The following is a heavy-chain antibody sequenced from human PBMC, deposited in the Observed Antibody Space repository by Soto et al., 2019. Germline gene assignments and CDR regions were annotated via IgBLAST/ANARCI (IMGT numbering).Heavy chain of an antibody. J-gene: IGHJ4*02. D-gene: IGHD6-13*01. V-gene: IGHV4-39*01. CDR3: ACPSSGTLWGSFDY. CDR2: IFYTGST. CDR1: GGSISGSSYY. Sequence: TSENLSLTCTVSGGSISGSSYYWGWIRQPPGKGLEWIGSIFYTGSTYYNPSLKSRVTISVDTSKNQFSLKLSSVTAADTAVYYCACPSSGTLWGSFDYWGQGSLVTVSS.